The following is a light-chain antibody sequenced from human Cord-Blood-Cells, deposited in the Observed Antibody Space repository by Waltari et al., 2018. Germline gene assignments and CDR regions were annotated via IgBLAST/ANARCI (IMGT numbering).Light chain of an antibody. V-gene: IGKV3-20*01. J-gene: IGKJ2*01. CDR3: QQYGSSPMYT. CDR2: GAS. CDR1: QRGSSSY. Sequence: EIVLTQSPGTLSLCPGERATLSCRASQRGSSSYLAWYQQKPCQAPRLLIYGASSRATGIPDRCSGSGSWTDFTLTISRLEPEDFAVYYCQQYGSSPMYTFGQGTKLEIK.